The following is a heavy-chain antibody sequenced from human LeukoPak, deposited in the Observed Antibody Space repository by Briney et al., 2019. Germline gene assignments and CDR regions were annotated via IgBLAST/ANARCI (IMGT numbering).Heavy chain of an antibody. D-gene: IGHD6-6*01. CDR1: GGSISSYY. CDR3: ARVLQGVAARQYYFDY. V-gene: IGHV4-4*09. J-gene: IGHJ4*02. CDR2: IYTSGST. Sequence: PSETLSLTCTVSGGSISSYYWSWIRQPPGKGLEWIGYIYTSGSTNYNPSLKSRVTISVDTSKNQFSLKLSSVTAADTAVYYCARVLQGVAARQYYFDYWGQGTLVTVSS.